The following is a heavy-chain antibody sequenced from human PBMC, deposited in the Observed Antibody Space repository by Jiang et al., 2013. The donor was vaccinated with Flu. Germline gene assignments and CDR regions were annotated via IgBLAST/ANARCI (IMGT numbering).Heavy chain of an antibody. Sequence: QLLESGGGLVQPGGSLRLSCAASGFNFSTYAMTWVRQAPGKGLEWVSGISGSAAATYYTASAKGRFTISRDNSKNTVYLQMNSLRAEDTAVYYCAKDHRVYSSGWYVGWKADYWGQGTLVTVSS. CDR1: GFNFSTYA. CDR3: AKDHRVYSSGWYVGWKADY. V-gene: IGHV3-23*01. D-gene: IGHD6-19*01. J-gene: IGHJ4*02. CDR2: ISGSAAAT.